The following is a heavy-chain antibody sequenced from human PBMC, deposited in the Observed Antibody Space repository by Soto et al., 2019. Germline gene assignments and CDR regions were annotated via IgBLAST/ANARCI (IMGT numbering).Heavy chain of an antibody. CDR2: ISGSGGST. J-gene: IGHJ6*02. Sequence: GGSLILSCAGSGFTFSGYSMIWVVQAPGNGLEWVSAISGSGGSTYYADSVKCRFTISRDNSKNTLYLQMNSLRAEDTAVYYCAKPKSMVRGVIKSGGMDVWGQGTTVTVSS. D-gene: IGHD3-10*01. CDR3: AKPKSMVRGVIKSGGMDV. V-gene: IGHV3-23*01. CDR1: GFTFSGYS.